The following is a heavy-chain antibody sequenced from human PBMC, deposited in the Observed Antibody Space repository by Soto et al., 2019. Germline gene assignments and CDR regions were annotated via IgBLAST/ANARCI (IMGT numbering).Heavy chain of an antibody. CDR3: ARGGSGCGGDCYPFLGYYYYGMDV. V-gene: IGHV3-30-3*01. D-gene: IGHD2-21*02. CDR1: GFTFSSYA. CDR2: ISYDGSNK. J-gene: IGHJ6*02. Sequence: SGGSLRLSCAASGFTFSSYAMHWVRQAPGKGLEWVAVISYDGSNKYYADSVKGRFTISRDNSKNTLYLQMNSLRAEDTAVYYCARGGSGCGGDCYPFLGYYYYGMDVWGQGTTVTVSS.